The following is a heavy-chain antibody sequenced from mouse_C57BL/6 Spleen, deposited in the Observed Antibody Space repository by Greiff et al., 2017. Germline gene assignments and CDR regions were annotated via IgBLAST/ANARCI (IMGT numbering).Heavy chain of an antibody. CDR3: THLTTVKYFDV. D-gene: IGHD1-1*01. V-gene: IGHV6-6*01. Sequence: VQLKESGGGLVQPGGSMKLSCAASGFTFSDAWMDWVRQSPEKGLEWVAEIRNKANNHATYYAESVKGRFTISRDDSKSSVHLQMNSLRAEDTGIYYCTHLTTVKYFDVWGTGTTVTVSS. CDR2: IRNKANNHAT. CDR1: GFTFSDAW. J-gene: IGHJ1*03.